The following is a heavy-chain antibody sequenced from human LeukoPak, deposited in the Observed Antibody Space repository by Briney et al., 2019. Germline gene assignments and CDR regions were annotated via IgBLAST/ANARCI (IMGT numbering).Heavy chain of an antibody. D-gene: IGHD2-21*01. Sequence: GGCLRLSCAASEFTFSRSWMSWVRQTPGKGLEWVANIKQDGSEKFYVDSVKGRFTISRDNAKTSLYLQMNSLRAEDTAVYYCARNLGGAYSDYFDYWGQGTLVTVSS. J-gene: IGHJ4*02. V-gene: IGHV3-7*04. CDR1: EFTFSRSW. CDR3: ARNLGGAYSDYFDY. CDR2: IKQDGSEK.